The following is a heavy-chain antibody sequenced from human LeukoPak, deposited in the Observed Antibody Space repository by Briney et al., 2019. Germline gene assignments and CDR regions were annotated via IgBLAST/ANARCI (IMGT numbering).Heavy chain of an antibody. V-gene: IGHV3-7*01. CDR2: INQDGSEK. Sequence: PGGPLRLSCAASGFTFNNFWMNWVRRAPGKGLEWVASINQDGSEKYYVGSVKGRFTISRDNAENSLYLQMNSLRAEDTAVYYCARDHPVAGLLFDYWGQGTLVTVSS. CDR3: ARDHPVAGLLFDY. D-gene: IGHD6-19*01. CDR1: GFTFNNFW. J-gene: IGHJ4*02.